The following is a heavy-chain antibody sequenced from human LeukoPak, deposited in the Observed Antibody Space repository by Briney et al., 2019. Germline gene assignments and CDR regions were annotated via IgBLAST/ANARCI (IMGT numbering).Heavy chain of an antibody. J-gene: IGHJ4*02. D-gene: IGHD6-13*01. V-gene: IGHV3-23*01. CDR3: ATYSSSWQDY. CDR2: ISGSGGST. CDR1: GFTFSSYA. Sequence: SGGSLRLSCAASGFTFSSYAMSWVRQAPGKGLEWVSAISGSGGSTYYADSVKGRFTISRDNAKNSLYLQMNSLRAEDTAVYYCATYSSSWQDYWGQGTLVTVSP.